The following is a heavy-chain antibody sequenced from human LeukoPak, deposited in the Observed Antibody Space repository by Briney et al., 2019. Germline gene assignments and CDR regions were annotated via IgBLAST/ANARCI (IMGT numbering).Heavy chain of an antibody. D-gene: IGHD3-22*01. J-gene: IGHJ4*02. CDR1: GYTFTGYY. V-gene: IGHV1-46*01. CDR3: ARDQRYYDSSGHLDY. Sequence: ASVKVSCKASGYTFTGYYRHWVRQAPGQGLEWMGIINPSGGRTSYAQKFQGRVTMTRDTSTSTVYMELSSLRSEDTAVYYCARDQRYYDSSGHLDYWGQGTLVTVSS. CDR2: INPSGGRT.